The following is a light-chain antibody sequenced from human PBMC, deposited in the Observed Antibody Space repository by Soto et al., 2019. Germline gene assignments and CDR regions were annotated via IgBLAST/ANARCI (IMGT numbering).Light chain of an antibody. J-gene: IGLJ1*01. CDR1: SSDVGGYNY. CDR2: EVN. Sequence: QSALTQPPSASGSPGQSVTISCTGTSSDVGGYNYVSWYQQYPGKAPKLMIYEVNKRPSGVPDRFSGSKSGNTASLTVSGLKAEDEADYYCSSYAGSNNQVFGTGTKLTVL. V-gene: IGLV2-8*01. CDR3: SSYAGSNNQV.